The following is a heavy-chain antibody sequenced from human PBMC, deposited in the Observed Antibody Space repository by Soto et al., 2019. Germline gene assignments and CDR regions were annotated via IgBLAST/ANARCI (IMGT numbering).Heavy chain of an antibody. D-gene: IGHD4-4*01. Sequence: EVQLLESGGGLVQPGGSLRLSCAASEFRFINSYMSWVRQAPGKGLEWVSVITHTAGHSWYADSVKGRFTISRDNAKNTLFLEMNSLRVDDTAVYYCASYTRAFAILGRGPMVTVSS. CDR3: ASYTRAFAI. CDR1: EFRFINSY. J-gene: IGHJ3*02. V-gene: IGHV3-23*01. CDR2: ITHTAGHS.